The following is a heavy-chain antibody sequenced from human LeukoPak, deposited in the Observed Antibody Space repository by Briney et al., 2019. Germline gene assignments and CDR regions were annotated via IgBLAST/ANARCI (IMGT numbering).Heavy chain of an antibody. CDR3: ASERRYGIRDY. V-gene: IGHV3-7*03. D-gene: IGHD5-18*01. J-gene: IGHJ4*02. CDR1: GFTFSDYW. Sequence: GGSLRLSCSVFGFTFSDYWMSWVRQGPGKGLEWVANIRQDGNEKNYVDSVKGRFTISRDNAKNSLFLQMDSLRAEDTALYYCASERRYGIRDYWGQGTLVTVSS. CDR2: IRQDGNEK.